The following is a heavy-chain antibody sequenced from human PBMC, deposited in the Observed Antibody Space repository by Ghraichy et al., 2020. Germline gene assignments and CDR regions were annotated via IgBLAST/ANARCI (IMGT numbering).Heavy chain of an antibody. Sequence: SETLSLTCTVSGGSISSSSYYWGWIRQPPGKRLEWIGNIYYSGNTYYNPSLKSRVTISVDTSKKQFSLKLSSVTAADTAVYYCTRRPRTGDGYYFDYWGQGSLVTVSS. CDR3: TRRPRTGDGYYFDY. V-gene: IGHV4-39*01. J-gene: IGHJ4*02. CDR1: GGSISSSSYY. D-gene: IGHD7-27*01. CDR2: IYYSGNT.